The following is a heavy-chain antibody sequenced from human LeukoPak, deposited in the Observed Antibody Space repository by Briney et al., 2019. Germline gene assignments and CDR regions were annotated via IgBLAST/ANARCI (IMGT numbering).Heavy chain of an antibody. V-gene: IGHV4-39*01. J-gene: IGHJ4*02. D-gene: IGHD2-2*01. CDR2: IYYSGST. Sequence: SETLSLTCTVSGGSISSSSYYWGWIRQPPGKGLEWIGSIYYSGSTYYNPSLKSRVTISVDTSKNQFSLKLSSVTAADTAVYYCARFGPQLPFDYWGQGTLVTVSS. CDR1: GGSISSSSYY. CDR3: ARFGPQLPFDY.